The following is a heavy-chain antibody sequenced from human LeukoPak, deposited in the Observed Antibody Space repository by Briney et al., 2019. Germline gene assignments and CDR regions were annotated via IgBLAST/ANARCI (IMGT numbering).Heavy chain of an antibody. CDR2: IYYSGST. CDR1: GGSVSGGSYY. V-gene: IGHV4-61*01. J-gene: IGHJ4*02. Sequence: PSETLSLTCSVSGGSVSGGSYYWNWIRQPPGKGLEWIGYIYYSGSTNYNPSLQSRVTISVDTSKNQFSLKLSSVTAADTAVYYCARGVKNYFGSGSFYDYWGQGTLVTVSS. CDR3: ARGVKNYFGSGSFYDY. D-gene: IGHD3-10*01.